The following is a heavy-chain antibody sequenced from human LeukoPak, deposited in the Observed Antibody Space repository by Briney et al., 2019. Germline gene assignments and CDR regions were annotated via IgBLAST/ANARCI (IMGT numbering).Heavy chain of an antibody. D-gene: IGHD3-10*01. CDR2: ISSSSSTI. Sequence: GGSLRLSCAASGFTFSSYRMNWVRQAPGKGLEWVSYISSSSSTIYYADAVKGRFTISRDNAKNSLYLQMNSLRAEDTAVYYCARDISQPGAQGYWGQGTMVTVSS. V-gene: IGHV3-48*01. CDR3: ARDISQPGAQGY. CDR1: GFTFSSYR. J-gene: IGHJ3*01.